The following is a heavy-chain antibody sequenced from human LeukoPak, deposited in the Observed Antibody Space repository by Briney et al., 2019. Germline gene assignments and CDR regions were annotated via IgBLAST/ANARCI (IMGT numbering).Heavy chain of an antibody. Sequence: SETLSLTCTVSGGSISSYYWSWIRQPAGKGLEWIGRIYTSGSTNYNPSLKSRVTISVDTSKNQFSLKPSSVTAADTAVYYCARAATIFGVVIRTYLDVRYYFDYWGQGTLVTVSS. CDR3: ARAATIFGVVIRTYLDVRYYFDY. CDR2: IYTSGST. CDR1: GGSISSYY. D-gene: IGHD3-3*01. J-gene: IGHJ4*02. V-gene: IGHV4-4*07.